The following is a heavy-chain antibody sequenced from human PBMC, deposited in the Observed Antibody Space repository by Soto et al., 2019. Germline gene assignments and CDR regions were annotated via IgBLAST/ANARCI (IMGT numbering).Heavy chain of an antibody. V-gene: IGHV4-39*01. CDR1: GGSIGSSGYY. Sequence: PSETLCLTCSVSGGSIGSSGYYWGWIRQPPGKGLEWIGSIYYSGSTYYNPSLKSRVTISVDTSKNQFSLKLSSVTAADTAVYYCARPEYYDILTGDAFDIWGQGTMVTVSS. J-gene: IGHJ3*02. D-gene: IGHD3-9*01. CDR3: ARPEYYDILTGDAFDI. CDR2: IYYSGST.